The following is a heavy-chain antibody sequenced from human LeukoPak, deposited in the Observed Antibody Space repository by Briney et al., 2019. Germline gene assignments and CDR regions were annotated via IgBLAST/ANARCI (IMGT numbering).Heavy chain of an antibody. D-gene: IGHD2-2*02. CDR1: GFPFGSYA. CDR3: AKSQPSAISGFDP. CDR2: VSGSGESI. V-gene: IGHV3-23*01. J-gene: IGHJ5*02. Sequence: GESLKISCAASGFPFGSYAMNWVRQAPGKGLEWVSAVSGSGESIYYADSVKGRFTISRDNSKNTLYLQMNSLRAEDTAVYYCAKSQPSAISGFDPWGQGTLVTVSS.